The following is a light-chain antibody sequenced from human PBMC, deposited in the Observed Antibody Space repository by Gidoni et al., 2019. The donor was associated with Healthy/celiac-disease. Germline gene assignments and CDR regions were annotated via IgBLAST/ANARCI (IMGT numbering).Light chain of an antibody. V-gene: IGKV3-20*01. CDR1: QRVNRSY. CDR2: GAS. Sequence: EIVLTQSPGTLSLSPGERATLSCRASQRVNRSYLAWYQQTPGQAPRLLLYGASSRAPRIPARYSGSGSGTALTLPISRLAPDDFAVSYCPQYGRSPYTCGQGTKLEI. CDR3: PQYGRSPYT. J-gene: IGKJ2*01.